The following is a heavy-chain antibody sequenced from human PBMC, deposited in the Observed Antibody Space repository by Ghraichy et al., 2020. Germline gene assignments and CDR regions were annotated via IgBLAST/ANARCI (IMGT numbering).Heavy chain of an antibody. Sequence: GGSLRLSCAASGFTFSGSAMHWVRQASGKGLEWVGRIRSKANSYATAYAASVKGRFTISRDDSKNTAYLQMNSLKTEATAVYYCTRHTGELWLQKGHYYYGMDVWGQGTTVTVSS. J-gene: IGHJ6*02. D-gene: IGHD5-18*01. CDR2: IRSKANSYAT. V-gene: IGHV3-73*01. CDR1: GFTFSGSA. CDR3: TRHTGELWLQKGHYYYGMDV.